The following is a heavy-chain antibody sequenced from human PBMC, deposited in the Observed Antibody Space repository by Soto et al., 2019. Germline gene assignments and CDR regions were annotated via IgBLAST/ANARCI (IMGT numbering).Heavy chain of an antibody. Sequence: PSETLSLTCTVSGDSVSTFYWSWIRQPPGKGLEWIGYMYHGGNTKYNPSLESRVTISVDTSKNQFSLKLTSVTAADTAVYYCARAKYCYGGICHLHWFDPWGQGALVAVSS. J-gene: IGHJ5*02. CDR3: ARAKYCYGGICHLHWFDP. CDR2: MYHGGNT. V-gene: IGHV4-59*02. D-gene: IGHD2-15*01. CDR1: GDSVSTFY.